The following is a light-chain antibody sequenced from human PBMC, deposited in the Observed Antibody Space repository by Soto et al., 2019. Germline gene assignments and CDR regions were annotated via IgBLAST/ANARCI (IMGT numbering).Light chain of an antibody. V-gene: IGKV1-5*01. Sequence: DIQVTQSPSTLSASVGDRVTITCRASQSVSRWLAWYKQKPGKAPKLLIYDASSLQSGVPSRFSGSASGTEFTLTISSLQPDDFATYYCQLYNAYTWTFGQGTKV. CDR2: DAS. CDR3: QLYNAYTWT. J-gene: IGKJ1*01. CDR1: QSVSRW.